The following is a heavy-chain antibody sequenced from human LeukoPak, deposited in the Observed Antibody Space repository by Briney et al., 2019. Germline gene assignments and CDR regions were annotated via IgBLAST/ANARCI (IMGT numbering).Heavy chain of an antibody. Sequence: PSETLSLTCAVSGGSIGSSNWWSWVRQPPGKGLEWIGEIYHSGSTNYNPSLRSRVTISVDKSKNQFSLKMSSVTAADTAVYYCARGGGSTPYYFDYWGQGTLVTVSS. J-gene: IGHJ4*02. D-gene: IGHD2-2*01. CDR1: GGSIGSSNW. CDR3: ARGGGSTPYYFDY. CDR2: IYHSGST. V-gene: IGHV4-4*02.